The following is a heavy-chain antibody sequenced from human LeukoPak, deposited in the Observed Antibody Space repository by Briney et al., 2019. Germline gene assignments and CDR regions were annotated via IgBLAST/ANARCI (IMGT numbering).Heavy chain of an antibody. D-gene: IGHD4-17*01. CDR1: GFTFSSYG. J-gene: IGHJ4*02. V-gene: IGHV3-48*04. CDR2: ISSSSSTI. CDR3: AREARGDLGAADY. Sequence: GGSLRLSCAASGFTFSSYGMNWVRQAPGKGLEWVSYISSSSSTIYYADSVKGRFTISRDNAKNSLYLQMNSLRAEDTAVYYCAREARGDLGAADYWGQGTLVTVSS.